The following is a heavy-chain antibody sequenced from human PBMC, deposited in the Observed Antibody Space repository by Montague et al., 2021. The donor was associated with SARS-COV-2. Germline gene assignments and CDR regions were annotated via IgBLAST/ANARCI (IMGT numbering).Heavy chain of an antibody. V-gene: IGHV4-59*01. J-gene: IGHJ5*02. Sequence: SETLSLTCTVSGGSMGGYHWTWFRQSPGKGLEWIAWIYYNGATNXNPSLKSRVSISLDTSKSQFSLTLSSVTAADTAVYPCARIESDSSSFGWFHPWGQGTLVTVSP. CDR1: GGSMGGYH. CDR2: IYYNGAT. CDR3: ARIESDSSSFGWFHP. D-gene: IGHD6-13*01.